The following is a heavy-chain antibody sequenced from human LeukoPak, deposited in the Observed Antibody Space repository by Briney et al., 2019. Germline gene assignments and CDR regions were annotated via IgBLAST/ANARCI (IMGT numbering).Heavy chain of an antibody. V-gene: IGHV1-69*05. CDR3: ARDVHGDYGSGWFDP. J-gene: IGHJ5*02. Sequence: SVKVSCMTSGGTFNNSAISWVRQAPGQGLEWLGGIMPLFGTAGYAQKFQGRVTITKDESTRTVYLELTSLTSDDTAVYYCARDVHGDYGSGWFDPWGQGTLVSVSS. CDR2: IMPLFGTA. D-gene: IGHD4-17*01. CDR1: GGTFNNSA.